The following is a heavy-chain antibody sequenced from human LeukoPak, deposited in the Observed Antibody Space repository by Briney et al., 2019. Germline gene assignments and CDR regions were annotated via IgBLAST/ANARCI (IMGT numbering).Heavy chain of an antibody. Sequence: ASETLSLTCTVSGGSISSDYWNWIRQPPGKGLEWIGYIYYSGSTNYNPSLKSRVTISVDTSKTQVSLKLSSVTAADTAVYYCAVMYSSSWYWFDPWGQGTLVTVSS. CDR3: AVMYSSSWYWFDP. D-gene: IGHD6-13*01. J-gene: IGHJ5*02. CDR1: GGSISSDY. CDR2: IYYSGST. V-gene: IGHV4-59*08.